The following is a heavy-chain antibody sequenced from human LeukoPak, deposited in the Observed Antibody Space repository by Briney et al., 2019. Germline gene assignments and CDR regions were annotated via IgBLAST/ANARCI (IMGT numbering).Heavy chain of an antibody. Sequence: GESLKISCKGSGYSFTSYWIGWVRQMPGKGLEWMGIIYPGDSDTRYSPSFQGQVTISADKSTSTAYLQWSSLKASDTAMYYCARLLMWGYYDSSGKGAFDYWGQGTLVTVSS. D-gene: IGHD3-22*01. J-gene: IGHJ4*02. CDR2: IYPGDSDT. CDR3: ARLLMWGYYDSSGKGAFDY. CDR1: GYSFTSYW. V-gene: IGHV5-51*01.